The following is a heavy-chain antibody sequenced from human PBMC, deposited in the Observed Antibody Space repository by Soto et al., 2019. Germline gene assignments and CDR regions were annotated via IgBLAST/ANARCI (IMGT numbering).Heavy chain of an antibody. D-gene: IGHD6-13*01. CDR3: VKSKFSSSWKGALDY. J-gene: IGHJ4*02. CDR2: ITWDSGSL. V-gene: IGHV3-9*01. Sequence: VQLVESGGALVETGRSLRLSCTASGFTFDNYAMYWVRQRPGKGLEWVSSITWDSGSLAYAASVKGRFTISRDNAKKSLFLEMNDLRVEDTAVYRCVKSKFSSSWKGALDYWGQGTLVSVSS. CDR1: GFTFDNYA.